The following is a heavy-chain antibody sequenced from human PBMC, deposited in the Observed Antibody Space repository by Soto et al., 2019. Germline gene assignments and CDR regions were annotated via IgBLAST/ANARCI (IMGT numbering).Heavy chain of an antibody. Sequence: MCWACQAPGKGREWQAVKPYDGRKKYYADSVKGRISISRDNSKNTLYLQMKSLRGDDTTVFTCARDPAAGSGWRKLLVSVGMEVWGQGTTVSVSS. CDR3: ARDPAAGSGWRKLLVSVGMEV. J-gene: IGHJ6*02. V-gene: IGHV3-30*04. CDR2: KPYDGRKK. D-gene: IGHD6-19*01.